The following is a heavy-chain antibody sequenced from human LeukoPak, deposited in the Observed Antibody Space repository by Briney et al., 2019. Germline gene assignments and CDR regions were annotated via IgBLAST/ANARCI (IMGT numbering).Heavy chain of an antibody. CDR3: AKDMGLDSSSWGPGAFDI. CDR2: IKEDGSEK. CDR1: GFTFSSYW. D-gene: IGHD6-13*01. V-gene: IGHV3-7*03. J-gene: IGHJ3*02. Sequence: GGSLRLSCAASGFTFSSYWMTWVRQAPGKGLEWMANIKEDGSEKHYVDSVKGRFTISRDNAKDSLYLQMNSLRAEDTALYYCAKDMGLDSSSWGPGAFDIWGQGAMVTVSS.